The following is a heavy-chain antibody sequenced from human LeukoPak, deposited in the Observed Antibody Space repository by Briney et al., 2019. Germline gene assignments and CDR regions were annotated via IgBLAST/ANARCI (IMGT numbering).Heavy chain of an antibody. V-gene: IGHV3-23*01. J-gene: IGHJ4*02. CDR2: ISVSGGST. D-gene: IGHD3-22*01. Sequence: GGSLRLSCAASGFXFSSYAISWVRQAPGKGLEWLSRISVSGGSTDYADSVKGRFTISRDNSENTLYLQMNSLRAEDTAVYYCVPTWGEVFYDSSGDYQIIDSWGQGTQVTVSS. CDR3: VPTWGEVFYDSSGDYQIIDS. CDR1: GFXFSSYA.